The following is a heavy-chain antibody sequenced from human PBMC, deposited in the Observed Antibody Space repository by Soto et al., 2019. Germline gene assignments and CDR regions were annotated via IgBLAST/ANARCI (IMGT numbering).Heavy chain of an antibody. V-gene: IGHV3-21*01. CDR3: AREYTAWPLAYGLDV. CDR1: GFTFSTYS. Sequence: GGSLRLSCVGSGFTFSTYSINWVRQAPGKGLEWVSSISSRSDIYYADSVKGRFTISRDNAKNSVSLQMNSLRAEDTAVYYCAREYTAWPLAYGLDVWGQGTMVTVSS. D-gene: IGHD2-2*02. CDR2: ISSRSDI. J-gene: IGHJ6*02.